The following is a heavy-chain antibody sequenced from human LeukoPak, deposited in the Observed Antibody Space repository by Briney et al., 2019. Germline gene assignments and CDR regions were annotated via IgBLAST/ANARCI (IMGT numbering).Heavy chain of an antibody. D-gene: IGHD2-2*01. CDR1: GFTFSSYA. CDR3: AREELRGPRAYCSSTSCFRGYFDY. V-gene: IGHV3-30*04. Sequence: PGGSLRLSCAASGFTFSSYAMHWVRQAPGKGLEWVAVISYDGSNKYYADSVKGRFTISRDNSKNTLYLQMNSLRAEDTAVYYCAREELRGPRAYCSSTSCFRGYFDYWGQGTLVTVSS. J-gene: IGHJ4*02. CDR2: ISYDGSNK.